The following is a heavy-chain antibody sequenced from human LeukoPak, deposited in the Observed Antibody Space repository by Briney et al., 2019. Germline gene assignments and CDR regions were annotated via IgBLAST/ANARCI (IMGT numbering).Heavy chain of an antibody. CDR2: ISAYNGNT. V-gene: IGHV1-18*01. CDR1: GYTFTSYG. Sequence: ASVKVSCKASGYTFTSYGISWVRQAPGQGLEWVGWISAYNGNTNYAQKLQGRVTMTTDTSTSTAYMELRSLRSDDTAVYYCARDYYPTYYYDSSGYHDLYYFDYWGQGTLVTVSS. D-gene: IGHD3-22*01. CDR3: ARDYYPTYYYDSSGYHDLYYFDY. J-gene: IGHJ4*02.